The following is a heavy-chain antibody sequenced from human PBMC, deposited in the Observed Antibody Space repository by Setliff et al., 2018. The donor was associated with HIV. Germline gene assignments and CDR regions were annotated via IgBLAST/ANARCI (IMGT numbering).Heavy chain of an antibody. CDR3: ATDNGPSYSMDI. Sequence: SCSASGFSFSNYAMHWVRQAPGKGLEWLGRIKKSSDDGKTDYASPVKGRFTISRDDSKNTLYLQMNSLKTDDTGVYFCATDNGPSYSMDIWGQGTTVTVSS. CDR1: GFSFSNYA. J-gene: IGHJ6*02. V-gene: IGHV3-15*01. D-gene: IGHD2-21*01. CDR2: IKKSSDDGKT.